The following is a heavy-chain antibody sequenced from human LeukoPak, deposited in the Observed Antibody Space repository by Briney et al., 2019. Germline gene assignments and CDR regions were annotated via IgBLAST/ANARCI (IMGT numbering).Heavy chain of an antibody. Sequence: PGGSLRLSCAASGFTFSSYDMHWVRQATGKGLEWVSAIGTAGDTYYPGSVKGRFTISRGNAKNSLYLQMNSLRAGDTAVYYCARGRGKLGDAFDIWGQGTMVTVSS. D-gene: IGHD7-27*01. CDR2: IGTAGDT. CDR3: ARGRGKLGDAFDI. V-gene: IGHV3-13*01. J-gene: IGHJ3*02. CDR1: GFTFSSYD.